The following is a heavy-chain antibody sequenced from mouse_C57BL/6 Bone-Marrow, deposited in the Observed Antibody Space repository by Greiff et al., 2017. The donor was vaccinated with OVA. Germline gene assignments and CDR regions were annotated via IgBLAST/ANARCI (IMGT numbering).Heavy chain of an antibody. D-gene: IGHD2-5*01. CDR3: AIGIVTLDY. CDR1: GYTFTDYY. J-gene: IGHJ2*01. CDR2: IYPGSGNT. V-gene: IGHV1-76*01. Sequence: QVQLKESGAELVRPGASVKLSCKASGYTFTDYYINWVKQRPGQGLEWIARIYPGSGNTYYNEKFKGKATLTAEKSSSTAYMQLSSLTSEDSAVYYCAIGIVTLDYWGQGTTLTVSS.